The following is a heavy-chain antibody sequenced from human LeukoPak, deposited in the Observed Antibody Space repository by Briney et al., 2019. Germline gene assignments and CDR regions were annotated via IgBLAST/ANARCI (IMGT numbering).Heavy chain of an antibody. Sequence: GGSLRLSCAASGFTFSSYAMHWVRQAPGKGLEWVAVISYDGSNKYYADSVKGRFTISRDNSKNTLYLQMNSLRSEDTAVYYCARGSGITMIVVVVDGFDYWGQGTLVTVSS. D-gene: IGHD3-22*01. V-gene: IGHV3-30*01. J-gene: IGHJ4*02. CDR3: ARGSGITMIVVVVDGFDY. CDR2: ISYDGSNK. CDR1: GFTFSSYA.